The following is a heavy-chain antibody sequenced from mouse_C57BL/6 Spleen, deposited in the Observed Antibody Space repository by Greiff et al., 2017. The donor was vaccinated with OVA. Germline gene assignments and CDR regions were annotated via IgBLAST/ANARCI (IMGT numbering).Heavy chain of an antibody. CDR2: IDPETGGT. V-gene: IGHV1-15*01. Sequence: VQLQQSGAELVRPGASVTLSCKASGYTFTDYEMHWVKQTPVHGLEWIGAIDPETGGTAYNQKFKGKAILTADKSSSTAYMELRSLTSEDSAVYYCTVRGWFAYWGQGTLVTVSA. J-gene: IGHJ3*01. CDR3: TVRGWFAY. CDR1: GYTFTDYE.